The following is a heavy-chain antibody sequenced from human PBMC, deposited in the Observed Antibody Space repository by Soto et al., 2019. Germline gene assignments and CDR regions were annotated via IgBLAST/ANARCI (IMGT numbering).Heavy chain of an antibody. V-gene: IGHV2-26*01. CDR3: ARAEYFDWCYYFDC. J-gene: IGHJ4*02. D-gene: IGHD3-9*01. Sequence: SGPTLLNPTETLTLTCTVSGFSLSNARMGVSWIRQPPGKALEWLAHIFSNDEKSYSTSLKSRLTISTDTSKSQVVLTMTNMDPVDTATDCCARAEYFDWCYYFDCWGQGTLVTVS. CDR2: IFSNDEK. CDR1: GFSLSNARMG.